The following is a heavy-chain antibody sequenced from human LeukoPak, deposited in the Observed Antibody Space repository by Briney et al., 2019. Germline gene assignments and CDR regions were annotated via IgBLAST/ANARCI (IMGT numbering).Heavy chain of an antibody. CDR3: VRRGYCDGTGGCHSNPFDI. D-gene: IGHD2/OR15-2a*01. V-gene: IGHV5-51*01. Sequence: GESLKISCKGSGYSSTSGYSSAGYWISRVRQMPGKGLEWLVIVYPGDSATRYSPSFQGQVTLSVDTSISPAYLQWSSLKASDTAIYYCVRRGYCDGTGGCHSNPFDIWGQGTMVTVSS. J-gene: IGHJ3*02. CDR2: VYPGDSAT. CDR1: GYSSAGYW.